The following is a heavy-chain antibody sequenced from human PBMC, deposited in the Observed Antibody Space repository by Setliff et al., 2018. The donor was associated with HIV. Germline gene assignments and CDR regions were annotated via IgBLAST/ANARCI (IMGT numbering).Heavy chain of an antibody. Sequence: ASVKVSCKASGYTFSNFGVHWVRQAPGQRPEWMGWINSGYGNTKYSQEFQGRVTVTRDTTASTVYMELRSLRTEDTAVYHCARGYFGSSGFGFQHWGQGTAVTVSS. CDR2: INSGYGNT. D-gene: IGHD3-10*01. CDR1: GYTFSNFG. CDR3: ARGYFGSSGFGFQH. J-gene: IGHJ1*01. V-gene: IGHV1-3*04.